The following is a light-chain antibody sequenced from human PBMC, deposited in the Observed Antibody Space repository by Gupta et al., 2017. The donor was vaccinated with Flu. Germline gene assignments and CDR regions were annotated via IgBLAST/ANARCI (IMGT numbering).Light chain of an antibody. CDR1: SSDVGGYKY. CDR2: EVS. V-gene: IGLV2-8*01. J-gene: IGLJ3*02. CDR3: HPYASSNMFG. Sequence: SVTISCTGSSSDVGGYKYVSWYHQYSGKTLHLMIYEVSRRPAGVPVCFSGSKAGNTAFPTLSAPQAEDEAYYYSHPYASSNMFGFGGGTKLTVL.